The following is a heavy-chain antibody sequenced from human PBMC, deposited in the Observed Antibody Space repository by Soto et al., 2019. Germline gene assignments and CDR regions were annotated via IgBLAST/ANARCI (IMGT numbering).Heavy chain of an antibody. CDR1: GFTFSSYD. J-gene: IGHJ6*02. V-gene: IGHV3-13*01. Sequence: EVQLVESGGGLVQPGGSLRLSCAASGFTFSSYDMHWVRQATGKGLEWVSAIGTAGDTYYPGSVKGRFTISRENAKNSLYLQMNSLGAEETAVYYCARGGYSYGYGGRESMDVWGQGTTVTVSS. CDR3: ARGGYSYGYGGRESMDV. D-gene: IGHD5-18*01. CDR2: IGTAGDT.